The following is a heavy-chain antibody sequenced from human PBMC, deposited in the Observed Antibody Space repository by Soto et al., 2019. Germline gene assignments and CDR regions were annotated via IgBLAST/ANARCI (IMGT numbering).Heavy chain of an antibody. D-gene: IGHD3-22*01. CDR1: GFTFSSYA. CDR3: AKQKYYYDSSGYLYYFDY. J-gene: IGHJ4*02. Sequence: PGGSLRLSCAASGFTFSSYAMSWVRQAPGKGLEWVSAISGSGGSTYYADSVKGRLTISRDNSKNTLYLQMNSLRAEDTAVYYCAKQKYYYDSSGYLYYFDYWGQGTLVTVSS. V-gene: IGHV3-23*01. CDR2: ISGSGGST.